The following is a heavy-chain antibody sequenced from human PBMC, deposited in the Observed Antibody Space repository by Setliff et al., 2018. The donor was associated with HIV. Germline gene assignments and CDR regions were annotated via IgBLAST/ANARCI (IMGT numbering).Heavy chain of an antibody. CDR1: GYSISSGYY. J-gene: IGHJ3*02. V-gene: IGHV4-38-2*02. CDR2: IYHAGNT. D-gene: IGHD4-17*01. CDR3: ARGTTLNVVPDAFDI. Sequence: SETLSLTCTVTGYSISSGYYWAWIRQPPGKGLEWIGHIYHAGNTYYNPSLKSRVTISVDTSKDQISLRLNSLTAADTALYYCARGTTLNVVPDAFDIWGQGTMVTVSS.